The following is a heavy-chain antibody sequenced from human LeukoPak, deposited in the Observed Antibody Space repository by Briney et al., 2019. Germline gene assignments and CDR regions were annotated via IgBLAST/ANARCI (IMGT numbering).Heavy chain of an antibody. CDR3: ARGNRREPFDY. V-gene: IGHV4-34*01. D-gene: IGHD1-14*01. Sequence: PSETLSLTCAVYGGSFSGYYWSWIRQPPAKGLEWIGDINHSGSTNYNPSLKRRVTISVDTSKNQFSLKLSSVTAADTAVYYGARGNRREPFDYWGQGALVTVSS. CDR1: GGSFSGYY. J-gene: IGHJ4*02. CDR2: INHSGST.